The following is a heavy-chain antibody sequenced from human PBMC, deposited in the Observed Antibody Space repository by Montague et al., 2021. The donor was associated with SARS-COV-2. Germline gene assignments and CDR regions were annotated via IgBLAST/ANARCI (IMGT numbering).Heavy chain of an antibody. J-gene: IGHJ4*02. CDR1: GGSISSYY. D-gene: IGHD3-3*01. Sequence: SETLSLTCTVSGGSISSYYWSWIRQPPGKGLEWIGYIYYSGSTNYNPSLKSRVTISVDTSKNQFSLKLSSVTAADTAVYYCARYYYDFWSGYYSHYYFDYWGRGTLVTVSS. V-gene: IGHV4-59*01. CDR3: ARYYYDFWSGYYSHYYFDY. CDR2: IYYSGST.